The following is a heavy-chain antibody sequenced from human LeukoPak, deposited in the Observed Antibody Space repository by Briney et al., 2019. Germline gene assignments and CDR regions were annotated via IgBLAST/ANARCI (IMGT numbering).Heavy chain of an antibody. D-gene: IGHD3-9*01. V-gene: IGHV3-53*01. CDR3: ARGRGYYDILTGTTTGYYYMDV. Sequence: HPGGSLRLSCAASGFTVSSNYMSWVRQAPGKGLEWVSVIYSGGSTYYADSVKGRFTISRDNSKNTLYLQMNSLRAEDTAVYYCARGRGYYDILTGTTTGYYYMDVWGKGTTVTVSS. CDR1: GFTVSSNY. CDR2: IYSGGST. J-gene: IGHJ6*03.